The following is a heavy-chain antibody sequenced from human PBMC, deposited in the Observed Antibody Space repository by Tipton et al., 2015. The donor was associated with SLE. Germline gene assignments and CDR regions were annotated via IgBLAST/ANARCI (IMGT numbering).Heavy chain of an antibody. V-gene: IGHV1-8*01. CDR3: AREAAAMASDY. D-gene: IGHD2-2*01. CDR1: GYTFANYD. Sequence: QLVQSGAEVKKPGASVKVSCKASGYTFANYDINWVRQATGQGLEWMGWMNPNSGYTGYAQKFQGRVTMTRNTSISTAYMELSSLKSEDTAVYYCAREAAAMASDYWGQGTLVTVSS. CDR2: MNPNSGYT. J-gene: IGHJ4*02.